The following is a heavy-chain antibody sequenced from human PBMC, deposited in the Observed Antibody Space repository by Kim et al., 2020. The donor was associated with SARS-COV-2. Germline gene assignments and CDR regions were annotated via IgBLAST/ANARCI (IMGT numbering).Heavy chain of an antibody. V-gene: IGHV5-51*01. D-gene: IGHD5-18*01. J-gene: IGHJ4*02. CDR3: ARHLGGYSYGCDY. Sequence: YSPSLQGQVTISADKSISTAYLQWSSLKASDTAMYYCARHLGGYSYGCDYWGQGTLVTVSS.